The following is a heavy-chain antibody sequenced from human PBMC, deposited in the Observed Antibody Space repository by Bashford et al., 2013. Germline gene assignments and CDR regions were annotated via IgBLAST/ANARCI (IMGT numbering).Heavy chain of an antibody. CDR2: INADNGDT. D-gene: IGHD1/OR15-1a*01. Sequence: WVRQAPGQSLEWMGWINADNGDTGYSKNFQGRVTITRDTSANTAYMELSSLRSEDTAVYHCARKQRGLKFGLDSWGQGPWSPSPQ. V-gene: IGHV1-3*01. J-gene: IGHJ4*02. CDR3: ARKQRGLKFGLDS.